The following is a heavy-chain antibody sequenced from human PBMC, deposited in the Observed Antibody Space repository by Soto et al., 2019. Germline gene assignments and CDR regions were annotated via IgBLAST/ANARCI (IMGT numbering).Heavy chain of an antibody. D-gene: IGHD3-3*01. CDR3: ARGAFGAYYFDY. CDR1: GFTFSSYW. V-gene: IGHV3-74*01. CDR2: INTDGTTT. J-gene: IGHJ4*02. Sequence: EVQLVESGGGLVQPGGSLRLSCAASGFTFSSYWIHWVRQAPGKGLVWLSRINTDGTTTIYADSVKGRFAISRDNARNTVLLQRNSLTAEDTAVYYCARGAFGAYYFDYWGQGTLVTVSS.